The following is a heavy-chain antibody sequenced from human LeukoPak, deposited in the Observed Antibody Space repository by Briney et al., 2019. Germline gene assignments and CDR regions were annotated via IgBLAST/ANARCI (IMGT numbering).Heavy chain of an antibody. CDR2: MNPNSGNT. CDR1: GYTFTSYD. Sequence: ASVKVSCKASGYTFTSYDINWVRQATGQGLEWMGWMNPNSGNTGYAQKFQGRVTITRNTSISTAYMELSSLRSEDTAVYYCARSSLVLRYFDWLLPQTYRHYYYYMDVWGKGTTVTVSS. J-gene: IGHJ6*03. D-gene: IGHD3-9*01. V-gene: IGHV1-8*03. CDR3: ARSSLVLRYFDWLLPQTYRHYYYYMDV.